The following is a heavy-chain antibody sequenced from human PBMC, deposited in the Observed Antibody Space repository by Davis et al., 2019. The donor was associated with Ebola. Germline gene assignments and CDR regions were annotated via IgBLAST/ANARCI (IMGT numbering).Heavy chain of an antibody. D-gene: IGHD4-17*01. CDR2: ISYDGSNK. V-gene: IGHV3-30-3*01. CDR3: ARTHDLYGDYSKN. J-gene: IGHJ4*02. Sequence: PGGSLRLSCAASGFTFSSYAMHWVRQAPGKGLEWVAVISYDGSNKYYADSVKGRFTISRDNSKNTLYLQMNSLRAEDTAVYYCARTHDLYGDYSKNWGQGTLVTVSS. CDR1: GFTFSSYA.